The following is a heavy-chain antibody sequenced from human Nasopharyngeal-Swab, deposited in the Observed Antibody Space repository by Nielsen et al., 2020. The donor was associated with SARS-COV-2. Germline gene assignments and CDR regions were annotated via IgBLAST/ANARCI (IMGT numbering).Heavy chain of an antibody. Sequence: GGSLKISCGTSGFTFGTFAMGWVRQASGKGLEWVSVISGSGASTYYGDSVKGRFVISRDNSKSNLYLQMNNLKVEDAAIYYCVKKGQQWLADDAFDTWGQGTLVTISS. CDR2: ISGSGAST. CDR1: GFTFGTFA. D-gene: IGHD6-19*01. CDR3: VKKGQQWLADDAFDT. J-gene: IGHJ3*02. V-gene: IGHV3-23*02.